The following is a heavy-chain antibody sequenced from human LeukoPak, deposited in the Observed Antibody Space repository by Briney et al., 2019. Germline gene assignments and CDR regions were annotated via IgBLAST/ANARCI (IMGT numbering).Heavy chain of an antibody. Sequence: GGSLRLSCAASGFTFSSYSMNWVRQAPGKGLEWVSSISSSNSYIYYADSVKGRFTISRDNAKNSLYLQMNSLRAEDTAVYYCAREVSSSSIAAMVNWGQGTLVTVSS. CDR3: AREVSSSSIAAMVN. CDR1: GFTFSSYS. J-gene: IGHJ4*02. CDR2: ISSSNSYI. D-gene: IGHD6-13*01. V-gene: IGHV3-21*01.